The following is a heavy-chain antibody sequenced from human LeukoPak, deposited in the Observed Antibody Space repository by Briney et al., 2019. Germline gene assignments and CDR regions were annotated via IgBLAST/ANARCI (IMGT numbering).Heavy chain of an antibody. CDR1: GFSFSSYS. V-gene: IGHV3-48*02. CDR3: AKVRNYFDSSGRHFDY. CDR2: ISSGSITI. J-gene: IGHJ4*02. Sequence: GGSLRLSCAASGFSFSSYSMNWVRQAPGKGLEWVSYISSGSITIYYADSVKGRFTISRDNAKNSLYLQVNSLRDEDTAVYYCAKVRNYFDSSGRHFDYWGQGTPVTVSS. D-gene: IGHD3-22*01.